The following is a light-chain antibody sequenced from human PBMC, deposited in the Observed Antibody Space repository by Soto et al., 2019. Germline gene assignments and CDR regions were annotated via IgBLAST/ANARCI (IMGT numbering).Light chain of an antibody. J-gene: IGKJ2*01. CDR1: QSVLSSSDKRNY. Sequence: DFVMTQSPDSLAASLGERATINCKSSQSVLSSSDKRNYLAWYQQKPGQPPKLLIYWASTRESGVPDRFSGSGTATDFTLTISSLQAEDVAVYFCQQYYATPLTFGQGTKLGVK. CDR2: WAS. V-gene: IGKV4-1*01. CDR3: QQYYATPLT.